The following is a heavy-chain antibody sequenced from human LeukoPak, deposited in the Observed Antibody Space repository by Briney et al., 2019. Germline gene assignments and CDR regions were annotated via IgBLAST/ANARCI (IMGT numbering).Heavy chain of an antibody. Sequence: GGSLRLSCTASGFSFSNSAMTWVRQAPGKGLEWVSSIGGGGSSYYAGSVKGRFTISRDNSKNTVHLQMNNLRAEDTAIFYCVKGVTMVRGSREFDYWGQGTLVTVSS. J-gene: IGHJ4*02. V-gene: IGHV3-23*01. CDR2: IGGGGSS. CDR1: GFSFSNSA. D-gene: IGHD3-10*01. CDR3: VKGVTMVRGSREFDY.